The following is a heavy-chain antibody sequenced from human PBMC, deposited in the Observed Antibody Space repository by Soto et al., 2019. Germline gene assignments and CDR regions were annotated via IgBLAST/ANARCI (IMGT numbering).Heavy chain of an antibody. CDR2: IKQDGSDK. CDR3: AGGGGNFDQ. D-gene: IGHD3-16*01. CDR1: GFSLRGYW. J-gene: IGHJ4*02. Sequence: EVQLVESGGGLVQPGGSLRLTCAASGFSLRGYWMSWVRQAPGKGLEWVANIKQDGSDKRYVDSVKGRFTISRDNAENSLYLQMNGLRAEDTAVYYCAGGGGNFDQWGQGTLVTVSS. V-gene: IGHV3-7*04.